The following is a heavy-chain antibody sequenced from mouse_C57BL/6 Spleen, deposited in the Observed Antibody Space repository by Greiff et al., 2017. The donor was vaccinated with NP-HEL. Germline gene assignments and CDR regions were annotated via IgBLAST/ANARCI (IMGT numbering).Heavy chain of an antibody. CDR2: IYPSDSET. J-gene: IGHJ1*03. CDR1: GYTFTSYW. D-gene: IGHD1-1*01. CDR3: ARPRGSSYSWYFDV. V-gene: IGHV1-61*01. Sequence: VQLQQPGAELVRPGSSVKLSCKASGYTFTSYWMDWVKQRPGQGLEWIGNIYPSDSETHYNQKFKDKATLTVDKSSSTAYMQLSSLTSEDSAVYYCARPRGSSYSWYFDVWGTGTTVTVSS.